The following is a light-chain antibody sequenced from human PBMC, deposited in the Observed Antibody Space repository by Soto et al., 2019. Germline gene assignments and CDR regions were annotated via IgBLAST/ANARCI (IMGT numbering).Light chain of an antibody. CDR3: QQYGSSSWT. CDR2: GTS. V-gene: IGKV3-20*01. J-gene: IGKJ1*01. Sequence: EIVLTQSPGTLSLSPGERATLSCRASQSVSSSYLAWYQQKPGQAPRLLIYGTSSRATAIPDRFSGSGSGKDFTLIISRLEPEDFAVYYCQQYGSSSWTFGQGTKV. CDR1: QSVSSSY.